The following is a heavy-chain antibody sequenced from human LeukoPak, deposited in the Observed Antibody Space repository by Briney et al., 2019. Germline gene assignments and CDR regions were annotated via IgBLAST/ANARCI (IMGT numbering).Heavy chain of an antibody. V-gene: IGHV3-33*08. Sequence: GGSLRLSCAASGFTFNSYWMHWVRQAPGKGLEWVGVIWHDGGNKYYADSVKGRFTISRDNSKNTLYLQMNSLRAEDTAVYYCARALTSYTGSYFNAFDIWGQGTMVTVSS. CDR3: ARALTSYTGSYFNAFDI. CDR2: IWHDGGNK. CDR1: GFTFNSYW. D-gene: IGHD1-26*01. J-gene: IGHJ3*02.